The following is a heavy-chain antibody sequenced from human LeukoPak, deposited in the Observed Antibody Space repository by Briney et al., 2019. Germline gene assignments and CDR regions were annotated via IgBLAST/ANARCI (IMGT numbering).Heavy chain of an antibody. CDR1: GFTFSSYA. Sequence: GGSVRLSCAASGFTFSSYAMSWVRQAPGKGLEWVSGISGSGGITYYADSVRGRFTISRDNSKNTLYLQMNSLRVEDTAVYYCAKDYGDGSGSYYYFEYWGQGTLVTVSS. CDR3: AKDYGDGSGSYYYFEY. V-gene: IGHV3-23*01. J-gene: IGHJ4*02. CDR2: ISGSGGIT. D-gene: IGHD3-10*01.